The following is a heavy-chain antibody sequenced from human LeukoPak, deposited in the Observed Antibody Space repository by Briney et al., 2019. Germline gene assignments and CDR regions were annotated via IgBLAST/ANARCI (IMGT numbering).Heavy chain of an antibody. V-gene: IGHV3-48*04. J-gene: IGHJ4*02. CDR2: ISSGSGSTI. CDR1: GFTFSTYS. Sequence: QPGGSVRLSCAASGFTFSTYSMNWVRQAPGKGLEWLSYISSGSGSTIYYTDSVKGRFTISRDNAKNSLYLQMNSLRAEDTAVYYCARGDHYFDYWGQGTLVTVSS. CDR3: ARGDHYFDY. D-gene: IGHD3-16*01.